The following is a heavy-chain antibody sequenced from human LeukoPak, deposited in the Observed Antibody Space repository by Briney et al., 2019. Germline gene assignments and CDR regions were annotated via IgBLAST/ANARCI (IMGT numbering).Heavy chain of an antibody. V-gene: IGHV3-23*01. CDR3: VNLRRYDSGGLFVY. D-gene: IGHD3-22*01. Sequence: GGSLRLSCAASGLTFSSYAMSWVRQAPGKGLEWASAISSSGGRTYYADSVKGRSTISSDNSKNTLYLQMNSLRAEAPAVYYCVNLRRYDSGGLFVYWGRGTLVTVSS. CDR1: GLTFSSYA. J-gene: IGHJ4*02. CDR2: ISSSGGRT.